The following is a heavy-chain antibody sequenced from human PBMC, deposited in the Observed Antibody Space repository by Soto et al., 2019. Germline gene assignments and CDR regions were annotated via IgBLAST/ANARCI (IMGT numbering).Heavy chain of an antibody. J-gene: IGHJ5*01. CDR3: ARAHEVAWFDS. CDR2: ISGNGGST. V-gene: IGHV3-23*01. CDR1: GFTFSSYA. Sequence: GGSLRLSCAASGFTFSSYAMSWVRQAPGKGLEWVSAISGNGGSTYYVDSVKGRFTISRDNDKNSLYLQMNNLRAEDTATYYCARAHEVAWFDSWGLGTLVTVSS. D-gene: IGHD2-15*01.